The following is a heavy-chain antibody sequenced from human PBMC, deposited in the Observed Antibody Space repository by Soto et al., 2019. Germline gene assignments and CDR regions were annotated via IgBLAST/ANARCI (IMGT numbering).Heavy chain of an antibody. Sequence: QVQLVQSGAEVKRPGASVKVSCKASGYTCRNYDVAWVRRAPGHGLDWMGGISISKGKTYYQESLQGRVTMTMDTGTTTAYMEVRSLRSDDTAVYYCARKGYIGNCGLDVWGQGTTVTVSS. CDR2: ISISKGKT. D-gene: IGHD5-12*01. CDR3: ARKGYIGNCGLDV. V-gene: IGHV1-18*01. CDR1: GYTCRNYD. J-gene: IGHJ6*02.